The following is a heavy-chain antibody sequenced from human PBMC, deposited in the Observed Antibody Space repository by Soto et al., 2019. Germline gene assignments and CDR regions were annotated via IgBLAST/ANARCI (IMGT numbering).Heavy chain of an antibody. Sequence: PSETLSLTCAVYGGSFSGYYWSWIRQPPGKGLEWIGEINHSGSTNYNPSLKSRVTISVDTSKNQFSLKLSSVTAADTAVYYCARNLAAAGTWYYCYYGMDVWGQGTTVTVSS. CDR3: ARNLAAAGTWYYCYYGMDV. J-gene: IGHJ6*02. V-gene: IGHV4-34*01. CDR1: GGSFSGYY. D-gene: IGHD6-13*01. CDR2: INHSGST.